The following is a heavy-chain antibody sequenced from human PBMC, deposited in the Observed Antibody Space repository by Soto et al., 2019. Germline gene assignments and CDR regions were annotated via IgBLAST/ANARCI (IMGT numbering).Heavy chain of an antibody. CDR3: ARTSHGIAAAGHFDY. CDR1: GGSISSYY. D-gene: IGHD6-13*01. V-gene: IGHV4-59*08. Sequence: LETLSLTWTVSGGSISSYYWIWIRQPPGKGLEWIGYIYYSGSTNYNPSLKSRVTISVDTSKNQFSLKLSSVTAADTAVYYCARTSHGIAAAGHFDYWGQGTLVTVLL. J-gene: IGHJ4*02. CDR2: IYYSGST.